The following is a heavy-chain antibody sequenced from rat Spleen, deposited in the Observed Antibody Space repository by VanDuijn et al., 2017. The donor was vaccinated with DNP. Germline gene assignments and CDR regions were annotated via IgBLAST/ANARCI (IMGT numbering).Heavy chain of an antibody. Sequence: EVQLVESGGGFLQPGRSMKLSCAASGFTFSNSDMAWVRQAPTKGLEWVASISGSGGNTYYRDSVKGRYTISRDNAKSTLYLQMDSLRSEDTATYYCATLGVGTYYGDYWGQGVMVTLSS. D-gene: IGHD5-1*01. J-gene: IGHJ2*01. V-gene: IGHV5-25*01. CDR2: ISGSGGNT. CDR1: GFTFSNSD. CDR3: ATLGVGTYYGDY.